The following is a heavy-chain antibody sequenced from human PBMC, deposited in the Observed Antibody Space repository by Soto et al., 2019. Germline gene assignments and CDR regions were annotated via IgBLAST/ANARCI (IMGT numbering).Heavy chain of an antibody. Sequence: EVQLVESGGGLVQPGGSLRLSCAASGFTFSSYWMHWVRQAPGKGLVWVSRINSDGSSTSYADSVKGRFTISRDNAKNTLYLQMSSLRAEDTAVYYCARETGGYSSSHKSAFDIWGQGTMVTVSS. V-gene: IGHV3-74*01. J-gene: IGHJ3*02. D-gene: IGHD6-13*01. CDR3: ARETGGYSSSHKSAFDI. CDR2: INSDGSST. CDR1: GFTFSSYW.